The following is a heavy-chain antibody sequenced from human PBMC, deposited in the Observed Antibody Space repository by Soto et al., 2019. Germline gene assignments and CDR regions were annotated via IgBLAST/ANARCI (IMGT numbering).Heavy chain of an antibody. Sequence: PSVKVSCKASGYSFTSLDINWVRQTTGQGLERMGWMQPSSGRTGYAQKFQGRVTMTRDTSINTAYMELSSLTSDDTAFYYCARGVTAGVDYWGQGTLVTVSS. D-gene: IGHD1-26*01. J-gene: IGHJ4*02. CDR1: GYSFTSLD. CDR3: ARGVTAGVDY. CDR2: MQPSSGRT. V-gene: IGHV1-8*01.